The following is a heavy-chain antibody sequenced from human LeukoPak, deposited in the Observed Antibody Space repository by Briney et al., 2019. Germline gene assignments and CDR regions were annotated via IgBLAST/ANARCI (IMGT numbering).Heavy chain of an antibody. CDR1: SSTFSTYG. CDR2: INTHKGNT. D-gene: IGHD3-10*01. V-gene: IGHV1-18*04. Sequence: ASVNVSCKTSSSTFSTYGITWVRQAPGQGLEWMGWINTHKGNTYYAREFQDRVSMTTDASTTTAYMELRSLRSDDTAIYYCATYYSGSGSFTTQFDHWGQGTLVTVSS. CDR3: ATYYSGSGSFTTQFDH. J-gene: IGHJ4*02.